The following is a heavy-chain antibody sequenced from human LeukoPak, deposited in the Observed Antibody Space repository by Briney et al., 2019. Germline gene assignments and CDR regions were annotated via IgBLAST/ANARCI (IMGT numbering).Heavy chain of an antibody. V-gene: IGHV3-48*01. CDR1: GFTVSSYS. D-gene: IGHD5-12*01. CDR2: ISSSSSTI. Sequence: PGGSLRLSCAASGFTVSSYSMNWVRQAPGKGLEWVSYISSSSSTIYYADSVKGRFTISRENAKNSLYLQMNSLRAGDTAVYYCVRGTGYSAYDYDFDYWGRGTLVTVSS. CDR3: VRGTGYSAYDYDFDY. J-gene: IGHJ4*02.